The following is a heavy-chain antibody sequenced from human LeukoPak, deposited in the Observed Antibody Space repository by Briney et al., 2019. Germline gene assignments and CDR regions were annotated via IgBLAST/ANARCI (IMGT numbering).Heavy chain of an antibody. J-gene: IGHJ4*02. V-gene: IGHV4-59*01. D-gene: IGHD3-22*01. CDR2: IYYGGST. CDR3: ARLSRSGYLDY. Sequence: PSETLSLTCTVSGGSISSYYWSWIRQPPGKGLEWIGYIYYGGSTNYNPSLKSRVTISVDTSKNQFSLKLSSVTAADTAVYYCARLSRSGYLDYWGQGTLVTVSS. CDR1: GGSISSYY.